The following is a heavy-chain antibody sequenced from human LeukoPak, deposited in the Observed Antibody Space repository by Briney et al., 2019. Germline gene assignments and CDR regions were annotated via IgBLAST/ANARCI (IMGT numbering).Heavy chain of an antibody. V-gene: IGHV3-53*01. D-gene: IGHD2-21*01. CDR1: GFTVSCTY. CDR2: IYKDGKI. CDR3: ASRHCSGGDCYFAGADPFDH. J-gene: IGHJ4*02. Sequence: GGSLRLSCAASGFTVSCTYMSWVRQAPGKGLEWVSVIYKDGKIYYIDSVKGRFTISRDTSKNTLYLQMNSLRVEDTAVYYCASRHCSGGDCYFAGADPFDHWGQGTLVTVSS.